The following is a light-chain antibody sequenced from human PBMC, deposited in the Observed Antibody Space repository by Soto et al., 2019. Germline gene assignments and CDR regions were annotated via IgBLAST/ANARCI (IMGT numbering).Light chain of an antibody. CDR2: EVS. V-gene: IGLV2-14*01. J-gene: IGLJ1*01. Sequence: QSALTQPASVSGSPGQSITISCTGTSSDIGGYDYVSWYQHHPGKVPKLMIFEVSNRPSGVSYRFSGSKSGNTASLTISGLQAEDEADYYCSSYTGSSTLYVFGTGTKLTVL. CDR3: SSYTGSSTLYV. CDR1: SSDIGGYDY.